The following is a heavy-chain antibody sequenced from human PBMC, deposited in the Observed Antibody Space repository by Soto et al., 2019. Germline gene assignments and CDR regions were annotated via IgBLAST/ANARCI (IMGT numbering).Heavy chain of an antibody. CDR1: GDSVSSNSAA. V-gene: IGHV6-1*01. CDR2: TYYRSKWYN. D-gene: IGHD1-26*01. CDR3: ARDKWELPPYGMDV. Sequence: KQSQTLSLTCAISGDSVSSNSAAWNLIRQSPSRGLEWLGRTYYRSKWYNDYAVSVKSGITINPDTSKNQFSLQLNSVTPEDTAVYYCARDKWELPPYGMDVWGQGTTVTVSS. J-gene: IGHJ6*02.